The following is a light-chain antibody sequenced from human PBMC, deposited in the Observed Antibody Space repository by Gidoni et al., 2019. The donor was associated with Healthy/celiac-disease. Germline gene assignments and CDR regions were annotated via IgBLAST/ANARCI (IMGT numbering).Light chain of an antibody. CDR3: QQYGSSPYT. Sequence: PGERATLSCRASQSVSSSYLAWYQQKPGQAPRLLIYGASSRATGIPDRFSGSESGTDFTLTISRLEPEDFAVYYCQQYGSSPYTFGQGTNLEIK. CDR2: GAS. J-gene: IGKJ2*01. CDR1: QSVSSSY. V-gene: IGKV3-20*01.